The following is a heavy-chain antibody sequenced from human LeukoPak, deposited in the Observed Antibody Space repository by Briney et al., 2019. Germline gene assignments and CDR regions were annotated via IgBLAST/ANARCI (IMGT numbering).Heavy chain of an antibody. CDR1: GYTFTSYG. CDR2: ISAYNGNT. CDR3: ARDLTSRITIFGVVSRL. Sequence: SVKVSCKASGYTFTSYGISWVRQAPGQGLEWMGWISAYNGNTNYAQKLQGRVTMTTDTSTSTAYMELRSLRSDDTAVYYCARDLTSRITIFGVVSRLWGQGTLVTVSS. D-gene: IGHD3-3*01. V-gene: IGHV1-18*01. J-gene: IGHJ4*02.